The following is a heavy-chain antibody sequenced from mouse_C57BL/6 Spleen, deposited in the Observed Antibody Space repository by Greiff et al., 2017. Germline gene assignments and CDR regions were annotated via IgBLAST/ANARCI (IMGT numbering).Heavy chain of an antibody. CDR1: GFTFSNYW. V-gene: IGHV6-3*01. J-gene: IGHJ2*01. Sequence: EVMLVESGGGLVQPGGSMKLSCVASGFTFSNYWMNWVRQSPEKGLEWVAQIRLKSDNYATHYAETVKGRFTISRDDSKSSVYLQMNNLRAEDTGIYYCTAGYYGNSDYWGQGTTLTVSS. CDR3: TAGYYGNSDY. CDR2: IRLKSDNYAT. D-gene: IGHD2-1*01.